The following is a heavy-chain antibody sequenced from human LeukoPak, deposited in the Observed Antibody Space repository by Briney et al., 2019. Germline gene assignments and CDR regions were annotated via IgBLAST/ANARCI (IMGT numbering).Heavy chain of an antibody. Sequence: SETLSLTCTVSGGSISSYYWSWIRQPPGKGLEWIGYIYYSGSTYYNPSLKSRVTISVVTSKNQFSLKLSSVTAADTAVYYCARDPGGTSLGYFDYWGQGTLVTVSS. CDR1: GGSISSYY. D-gene: IGHD7-27*01. CDR2: IYYSGST. V-gene: IGHV4-59*01. CDR3: ARDPGGTSLGYFDY. J-gene: IGHJ4*02.